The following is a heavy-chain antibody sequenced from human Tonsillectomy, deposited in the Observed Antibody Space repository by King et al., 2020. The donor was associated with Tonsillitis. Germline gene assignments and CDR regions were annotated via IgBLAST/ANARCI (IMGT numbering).Heavy chain of an antibody. Sequence: LQLQESGPGLVKPSETLSLTCTVSGGFISNSTYYWIWIRQPPGKGLEWIGTIYYSGDTYYNPSLKSRVTISVDTSKNQFSLKLSSVTAADTAVYYCARRFGVLLPCYYYYMDVWGEGTTVTVSS. D-gene: IGHD3-3*01. V-gene: IGHV4-39*01. CDR1: GGFISNSTYY. J-gene: IGHJ6*03. CDR2: IYYSGDT. CDR3: ARRFGVLLPCYYYYMDV.